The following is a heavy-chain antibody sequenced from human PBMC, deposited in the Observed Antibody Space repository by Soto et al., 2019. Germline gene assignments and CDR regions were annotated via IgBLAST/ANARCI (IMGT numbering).Heavy chain of an antibody. J-gene: IGHJ4*02. CDR1: GFLLNIIVVG. Sequence: GSGPTLVNPTQTLTLTCTFAGFLLNIIVVGVGWIRQPPGKALEWLALIYWDDDKRYRTSLKSRLTITKDASKHQVVLTMTNMDPVDTPTYYCAHRRFFFYYISGSSHRYPLFAYWGQGPQVTVTS. CDR3: AHRRFFFYYISGSSHRYPLFAY. CDR2: IYWDDDK. D-gene: IGHD3-10*01. V-gene: IGHV2-5*02.